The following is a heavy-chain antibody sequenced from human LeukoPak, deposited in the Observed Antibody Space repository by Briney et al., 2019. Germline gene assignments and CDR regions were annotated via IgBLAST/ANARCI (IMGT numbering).Heavy chain of an antibody. CDR3: ARDHESRGYPTSDY. Sequence: PGGSLRLSCAASGFSLSGYWMTWVRQAPGKGLEWVARLHADGVEQNYVDSVTGRFTMSRDNAKNSLDLQMNSLRADDTALYFCARDHESRGYPTSDYWGQGTLVTVSS. J-gene: IGHJ4*02. CDR2: LHADGVEQ. D-gene: IGHD3-22*01. V-gene: IGHV3-7*03. CDR1: GFSLSGYW.